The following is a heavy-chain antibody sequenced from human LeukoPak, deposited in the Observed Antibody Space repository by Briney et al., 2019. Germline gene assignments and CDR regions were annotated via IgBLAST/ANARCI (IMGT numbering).Heavy chain of an antibody. CDR1: GYTFTSYG. CDR2: ISAYNGNT. V-gene: IGHV1-18*01. J-gene: IGHJ4*02. CDR3: ARDYGDYFDY. Sequence: ASVNVSCKASGYTFTSYGISWLRQAPGQGLEWMGWISAYNGNTNYSQKLQGRVTMTTDTSTSTAYMELRSLRSDDTDVYYCARDYGDYFDYWGQGTLVTVSS. D-gene: IGHD4-17*01.